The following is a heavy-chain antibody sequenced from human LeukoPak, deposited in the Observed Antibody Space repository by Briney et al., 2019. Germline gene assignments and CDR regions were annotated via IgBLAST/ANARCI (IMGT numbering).Heavy chain of an antibody. CDR3: ARHWRGSYYDTSGSPTPY. V-gene: IGHV4-39*01. J-gene: IGHJ4*02. Sequence: PSGTLSLTCIVSGGSISSSGYYWGWIRQPPGKGLEWIGTIYYSGSPYYNPSLKSRVTISVDTSKNQFSLRLSSVTAADTAVYYCARHWRGSYYDTSGSPTPYWGQGTLVTVSS. CDR2: IYYSGSP. D-gene: IGHD3-22*01. CDR1: GGSISSSGYY.